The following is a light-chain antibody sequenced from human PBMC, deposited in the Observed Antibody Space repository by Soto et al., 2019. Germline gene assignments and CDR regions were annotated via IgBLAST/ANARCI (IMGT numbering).Light chain of an antibody. J-gene: IGLJ1*01. CDR2: EIN. V-gene: IGLV2-8*01. Sequence: QSVLTQPPSASGSPGQSVTISCTGTSSDVGAYDYDSWYQQHPGKAPKLMIYEINKRPSGVPDRFSGSKSGNTASLTVSGLQAEDEADYYCSSFAGSNNFPYVFGTGTQLTVL. CDR3: SSFAGSNNFPYV. CDR1: SSDVGAYDY.